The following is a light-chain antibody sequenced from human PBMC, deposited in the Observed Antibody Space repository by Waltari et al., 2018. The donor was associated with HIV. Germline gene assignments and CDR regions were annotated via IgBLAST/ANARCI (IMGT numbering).Light chain of an antibody. J-gene: IGKJ4*01. CDR1: QDLTGF. Sequence: DVQMTQSPSSLSVSIGASVIITCRASQDLTGFLAWVQHRPGTAPESLIYGTSTLQSGVPSSRFSGSGSGTEFSLTITNLQPEDTGTYYCQQYSAYPLTFGGGTKVEI. CDR2: GTS. CDR3: QQYSAYPLT. V-gene: IGKV1-16*01.